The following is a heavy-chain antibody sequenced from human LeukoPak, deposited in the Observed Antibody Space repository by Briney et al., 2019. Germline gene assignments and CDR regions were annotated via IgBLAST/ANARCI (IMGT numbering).Heavy chain of an antibody. J-gene: IGHJ6*02. CDR2: IKQDGSEK. Sequence: GGSLRLSCAASGFTFSSYWMSWVRQAPGKGLEWVANIKQDGSEKYYVDSVKGRFTISRDNAKNSLYLQMNSLRAEDTAVYYCARDRVTMVRGGYYYHGMDVWGQGTTVTVSS. D-gene: IGHD3-10*01. V-gene: IGHV3-7*01. CDR1: GFTFSSYW. CDR3: ARDRVTMVRGGYYYHGMDV.